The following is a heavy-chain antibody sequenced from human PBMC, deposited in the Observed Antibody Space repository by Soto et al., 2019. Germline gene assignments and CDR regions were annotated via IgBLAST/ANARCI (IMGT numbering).Heavy chain of an antibody. CDR1: GFTFSTYW. J-gene: IGHJ4*02. D-gene: IGHD3-22*01. CDR3: ARGTGAYDSSGYHPDYHFDY. Sequence: GGSLRLSCAASGFTFSTYWMHWVRQAPGKGLACVSRINGDGSITDYADSVRGRFTISRDNAENTLYLQMNSLRSEDTAVYYCARGTGAYDSSGYHPDYHFDYWGQGTLVTVSS. CDR2: INGDGSIT. V-gene: IGHV3-74*01.